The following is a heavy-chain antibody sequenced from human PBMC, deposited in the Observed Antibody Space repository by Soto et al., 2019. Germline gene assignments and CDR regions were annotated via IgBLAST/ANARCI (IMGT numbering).Heavy chain of an antibody. CDR1: GFTFSSYS. CDR2: ISSSSSYI. J-gene: IGHJ4*02. D-gene: IGHD3-9*01. V-gene: IGHV3-21*01. CDR3: ARDSRSPYDILTGPGDY. Sequence: ESVGGLVKPGGSLRLSCAASGFTFSSYSMNWVRQAPGKGLEWVSSISSSSSYIYYADSVKGRFTISRDNAKNSLYLQMNSLRAEDTAVYYCARDSRSPYDILTGPGDYWGQGTLVTVSS.